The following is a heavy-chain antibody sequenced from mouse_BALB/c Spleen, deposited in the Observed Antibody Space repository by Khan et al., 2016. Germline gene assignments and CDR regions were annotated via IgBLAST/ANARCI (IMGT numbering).Heavy chain of an antibody. V-gene: IGHV2-2*01. Sequence: QVQLKQPGPGLVQPSQSLSITCTVSGFSLTSNGVHWVRQSPGEGLEWLGVIWSGGSTDYNAAFISRLSISKDNSKSQVFFKMNSLQADDTAIYFWARKGGYFDYDCALDYWGQGTSVTVSS. CDR3: ARKGGYFDYDCALDY. CDR2: IWSGGST. CDR1: GFSLTSNG. D-gene: IGHD2-4*01. J-gene: IGHJ4*01.